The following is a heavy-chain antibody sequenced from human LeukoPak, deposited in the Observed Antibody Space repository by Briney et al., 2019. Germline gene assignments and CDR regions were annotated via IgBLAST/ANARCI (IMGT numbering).Heavy chain of an antibody. CDR2: LYYSGST. Sequence: SETLPLTCTVSGGSITRITYYWGWIRQPPGKGLEWIGSLYYSGSTYYNPSLKSRVTISVDTSKNQFSLRLSSVTAADTAVYYCARHGLRLDHFDYWGPGALVTVSS. CDR1: GGSITRITYY. V-gene: IGHV4-39*01. CDR3: ARHGLRLDHFDY. J-gene: IGHJ4*02.